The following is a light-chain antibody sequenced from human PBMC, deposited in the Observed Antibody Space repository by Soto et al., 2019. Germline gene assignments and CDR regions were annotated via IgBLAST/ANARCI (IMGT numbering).Light chain of an antibody. Sequence: QSVPTQPPSASGSPGQSVTISCTGTTSDVGGYKYVSWHQQRPGRAPRLILYEVNKRPAGVPDRFSGSKSGNTASLTVSGLQADDEADYYCISYAGSNTYVFGTGTKVTVL. CDR3: ISYAGSNTYV. CDR2: EVN. J-gene: IGLJ1*01. V-gene: IGLV2-8*01. CDR1: TSDVGGYKY.